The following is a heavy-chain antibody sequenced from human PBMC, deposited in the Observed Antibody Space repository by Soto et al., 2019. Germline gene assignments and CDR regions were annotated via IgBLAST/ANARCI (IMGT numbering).Heavy chain of an antibody. CDR3: ARVWHGLVPAAYRPYDY. Sequence: GSLRLSCAASGFTLRSYWMHWVRQAPGGGLVWVSRIDGSGNNTFYADSVKGRFTISRDNAKNTLYLQMNSLRAEDTAVFYCARVWHGLVPAAYRPYDYWGQGTLVTVPS. D-gene: IGHD2-2*01. CDR1: GFTLRSYW. CDR2: IDGSGNNT. J-gene: IGHJ4*02. V-gene: IGHV3-74*01.